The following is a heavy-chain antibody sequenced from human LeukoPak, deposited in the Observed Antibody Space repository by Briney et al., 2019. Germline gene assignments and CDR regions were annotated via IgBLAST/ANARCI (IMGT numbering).Heavy chain of an antibody. V-gene: IGHV3-7*01. CDR1: AFIFSGHW. CDR3: ARIYYYGMDV. Sequence: PGGSLRLSCEGSAFIFSGHWMNWVRQTPGKGLEWVANIEPDGREKYYVDSVKGRFTASRDNKKESVYLLMTSLRVEDTAVYYCARIYYYGMDVWGQGTTVTVSS. J-gene: IGHJ6*02. D-gene: IGHD3-10*01. CDR2: IEPDGREK.